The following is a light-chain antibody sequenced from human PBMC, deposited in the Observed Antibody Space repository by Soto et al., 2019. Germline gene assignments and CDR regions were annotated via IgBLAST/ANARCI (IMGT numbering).Light chain of an antibody. V-gene: IGKV3-20*01. CDR1: QSVSSN. CDR3: QQYGSSPPIT. J-gene: IGKJ5*01. CDR2: GAS. Sequence: EIVMTQSTATLSVSPGERATLSCRASQSVSSNLAWYQQKPGRALRLLIDGASTRATGIPDRFSGSGSGTDFTLTISRLEPEDFAVYYCQQYGSSPPITFGQGTRLEIK.